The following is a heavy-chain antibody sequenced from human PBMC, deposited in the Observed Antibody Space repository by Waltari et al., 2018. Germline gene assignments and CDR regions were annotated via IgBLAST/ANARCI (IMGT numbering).Heavy chain of an antibody. CDR3: ARGIHYDFWSGYYTGITGIRWFDP. J-gene: IGHJ5*02. CDR2: INHSGST. V-gene: IGHV4-34*01. CDR1: GGSFSGYY. D-gene: IGHD3-3*01. Sequence: QVQLQQWGAGLLKPSETLSLTCAVYGGSFSGYYWSWIRQPPGKGLEWIGEINHSGSTNYNPPLKSRVTISVDTSKNQFSLKLSSVTAADTAVYYCARGIHYDFWSGYYTGITGIRWFDPWGQGTLVTVSS.